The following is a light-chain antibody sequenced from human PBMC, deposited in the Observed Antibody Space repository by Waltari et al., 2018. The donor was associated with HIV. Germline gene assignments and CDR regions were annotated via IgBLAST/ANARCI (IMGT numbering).Light chain of an antibody. J-gene: IGLJ2*01. CDR3: CSYGSSATSVV. CDR2: EVT. Sequence: QSALTQPASVSGSPGQSITLPCTETSSGVGNYNLASWYQQYTGKAPKLLIYEVTKRPSGVSSRFSGSKSGNTASLTISDLQAEDEATYYCCSYGSSATSVVFGGGTRVTV. CDR1: SSGVGNYNL. V-gene: IGLV2-23*02.